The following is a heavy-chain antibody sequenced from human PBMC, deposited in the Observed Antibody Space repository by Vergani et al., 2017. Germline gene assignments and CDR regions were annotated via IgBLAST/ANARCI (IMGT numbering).Heavy chain of an antibody. D-gene: IGHD2-15*01. CDR2: IIPIFGTA. J-gene: IGHJ5*02. Sequence: QVQLVQSGAEVKKPGSSVKVSCKASGGTFSSYAISWVRQAPGQGLEWMGGIIPIFGTANYAQKFQGRVTITADESTSTAYMELSSLRSEDTAVYYCARERVGYCSGGSCNWFDPWGQGTLVTVSS. CDR3: ARERVGYCSGGSCNWFDP. CDR1: GGTFSSYA. V-gene: IGHV1-69*12.